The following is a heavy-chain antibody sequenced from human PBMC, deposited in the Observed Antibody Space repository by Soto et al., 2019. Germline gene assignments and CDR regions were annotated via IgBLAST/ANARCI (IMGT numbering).Heavy chain of an antibody. V-gene: IGHV4-31*03. CDR1: GGSIISGGYY. CDR3: ARHSGVSGTLSYYFDH. D-gene: IGHD1-26*01. CDR2: IYYSGST. Sequence: ILSLTCTVSGGSIISGGYYWSWIRQHPGKGLEWIGYIYYSGSTYYNPSLKSRVTISVDTSKNQFSLKLSSVTAADTAVYYCARHSGVSGTLSYYFDHWGQGTLVTVSS. J-gene: IGHJ4*02.